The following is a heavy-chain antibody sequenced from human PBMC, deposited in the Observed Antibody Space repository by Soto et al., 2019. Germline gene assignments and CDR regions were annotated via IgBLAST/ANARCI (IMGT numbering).Heavy chain of an antibody. CDR1: GFTFSSYA. Sequence: PGGSLRLSCAASGFTFSSYAMSWVRQAPGKGLEWVSAISGSGGSTYYADSVKGRFTISRDNSKNTLYLQMNSLRAEDTAVYYCAHLRLGELSFFDYWGQGTLVTVSS. CDR3: AHLRLGELSFFDY. J-gene: IGHJ4*02. CDR2: ISGSGGST. D-gene: IGHD3-16*02. V-gene: IGHV3-23*01.